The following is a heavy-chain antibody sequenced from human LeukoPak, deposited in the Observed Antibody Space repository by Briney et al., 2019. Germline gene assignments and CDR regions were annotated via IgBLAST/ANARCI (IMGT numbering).Heavy chain of an antibody. CDR2: IYYSGTT. CDR3: ARADYGSGSFH. V-gene: IGHV4-59*01. J-gene: IGHJ4*02. CDR1: GGSISTYY. Sequence: SETPSLTCTVSGGSISTYYWSWIRQSPGKGLEWIGYIYYSGTTSYNPSLKSRVTISVDTSKNQFSLKLSSVTAADTAVYYCARADYGSGSFHWGQGTLVTVSS. D-gene: IGHD3-10*01.